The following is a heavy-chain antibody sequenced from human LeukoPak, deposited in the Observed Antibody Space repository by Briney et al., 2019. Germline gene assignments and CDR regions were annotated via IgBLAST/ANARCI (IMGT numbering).Heavy chain of an antibody. J-gene: IGHJ3*02. Sequence: ASVKVSCKASGYTFINYGISWVRQAPGQGLEWMGWISVYNGNTNYAQKLQSRVTMTTDTSTSTAYMELRSLRFDDTAVYYCARTIGSYSAFDIWGQGTMVTVSS. D-gene: IGHD1-26*01. CDR1: GYTFINYG. V-gene: IGHV1-18*01. CDR2: ISVYNGNT. CDR3: ARTIGSYSAFDI.